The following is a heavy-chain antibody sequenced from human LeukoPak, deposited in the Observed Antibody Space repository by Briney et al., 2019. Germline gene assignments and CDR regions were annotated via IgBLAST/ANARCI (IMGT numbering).Heavy chain of an antibody. CDR3: ARAVTTDY. CDR2: IKQDGSEK. D-gene: IGHD4-17*01. V-gene: IGHV3-7*03. J-gene: IGHJ4*02. Sequence: GGSLRLSCAASGSTLSSYWMSWVRQVPGKGLEWVANIKQDGSEKHYVDSVKDRLTISRDNAKNSLYLQMSSLRAEDTAVYYCARAVTTDYWGQGTLVTVSS. CDR1: GSTLSSYW.